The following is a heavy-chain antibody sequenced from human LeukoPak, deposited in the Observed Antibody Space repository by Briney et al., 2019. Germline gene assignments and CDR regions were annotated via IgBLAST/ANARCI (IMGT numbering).Heavy chain of an antibody. CDR2: LCSDGNT. CDR1: GFTVITND. CDR3: ARGVEPLAANTLAY. V-gene: IGHV3-53*01. D-gene: IGHD1-14*01. Sequence: GGSLRLSCAASGFTVITNDMTWVRQAPGKGLEWVSVLCSDGNTKYADSVQGRFTISRDNSKNTLYLEMNSLSPDDTAVYYCARGVEPLAANTLAYWGQGTLVTISS. J-gene: IGHJ4*02.